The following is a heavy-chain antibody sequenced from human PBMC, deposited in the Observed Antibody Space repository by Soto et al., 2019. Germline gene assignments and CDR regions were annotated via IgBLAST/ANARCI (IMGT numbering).Heavy chain of an antibody. CDR1: GYIFTNYA. V-gene: IGHV1-18*01. D-gene: IGHD2-21*01. CDR2: VSPDNGNT. J-gene: IGHJ5*02. CDR3: ARGGVPSNIVVLIPNWFDP. Sequence: QVQLVQSGAEVKKPGASVKVSCKASGYIFTNYAITWVRQAPGQGLERMGWVSPDNGNTNYAQKIQGRVTMTTDTSTNTAYMELRSLRSDDTAVYYCARGGVPSNIVVLIPNWFDPWGQGTLVTVSS.